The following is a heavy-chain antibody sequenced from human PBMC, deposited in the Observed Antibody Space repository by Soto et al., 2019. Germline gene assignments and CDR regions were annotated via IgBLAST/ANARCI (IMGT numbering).Heavy chain of an antibody. CDR1: VVSISSPTYY. J-gene: IGHJ4*02. Sequence: AETLSLTCSVSVVSISSPTYYWGWIRQPPGKGLEWIGSIYYSGSTYYSPSLKSRVTISVDTSKNQFSLKVSSVTAADTAVYYCARIPRINNSRRDYWGQGTPVTVSS. CDR3: ARIPRINNSRRDY. CDR2: IYYSGST. D-gene: IGHD1-1*01. V-gene: IGHV4-39*01.